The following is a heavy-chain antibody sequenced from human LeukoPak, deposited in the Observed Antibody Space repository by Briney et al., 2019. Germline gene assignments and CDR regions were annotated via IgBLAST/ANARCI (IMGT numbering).Heavy chain of an antibody. CDR3: ARDQWFDI. V-gene: IGHV3-21*01. CDR1: GCTFSSYS. CDR2: ISSSSTYI. Sequence: GGSLRLSCAASGCTFSSYSINWVRQAPGKGLEWVSSISSSSTYIYYADSVKGRFTISRDNAKNSLYLQMNSLRAEDTAVYYCARDQWFDIWGQGTMVTVSS. D-gene: IGHD2-8*01. J-gene: IGHJ3*02.